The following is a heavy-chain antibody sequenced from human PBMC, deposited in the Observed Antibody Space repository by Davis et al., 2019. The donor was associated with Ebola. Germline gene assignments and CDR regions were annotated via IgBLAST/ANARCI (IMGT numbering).Heavy chain of an antibody. CDR2: IKEDGSEK. J-gene: IGHJ6*02. V-gene: IGHV3-7*03. CDR3: ARGSRNMDV. CDR1: GFTFRSYW. Sequence: PGGSLRLSCVASGFTFRSYWMSWVRQAPGKGLEWVAKIKEDGSEKLEVDSVKGRFTISRDNAKDSLYLQMNSLRAEDTAVYYCARGSRNMDVWGQGTTVTVSS.